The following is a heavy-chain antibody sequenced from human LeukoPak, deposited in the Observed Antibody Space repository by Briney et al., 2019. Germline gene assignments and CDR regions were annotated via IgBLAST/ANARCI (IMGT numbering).Heavy chain of an antibody. D-gene: IGHD6-19*01. CDR3: ARGPAHSSGWYFDYYYYYMDV. CDR2: IIPIFGTA. CDR1: GGTFSSYA. V-gene: IGHV1-69*06. J-gene: IGHJ6*03. Sequence: GASVKVSCKASGGTFSSYAISWVRQAPGQGLEWMGGIIPIFGTANYAQKFQGRVTITADKSTSTAYMELSSLRSEDTAVYYCARGPAHSSGWYFDYYYYYMDVWGKGTTVTVSS.